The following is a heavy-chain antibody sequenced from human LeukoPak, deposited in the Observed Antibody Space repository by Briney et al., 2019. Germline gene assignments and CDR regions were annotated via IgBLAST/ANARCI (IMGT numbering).Heavy chain of an antibody. CDR2: IIPFFGTA. CDR1: GGTFISYS. V-gene: IGHV1-69*01. Sequence: SVTVSYKPSGGTFISYSIRWVRQAPGQGLEWMGGIIPFFGTANYAQKFQGRVTITADESTSTAYMELSSLRSVDTAVYYCAREGYGSGSYRLDYWGQGTLVTVSS. J-gene: IGHJ4*02. CDR3: AREGYGSGSYRLDY. D-gene: IGHD3-10*01.